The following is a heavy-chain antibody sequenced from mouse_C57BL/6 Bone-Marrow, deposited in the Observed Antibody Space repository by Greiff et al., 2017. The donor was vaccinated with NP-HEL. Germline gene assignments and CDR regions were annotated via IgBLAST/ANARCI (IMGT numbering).Heavy chain of an antibody. CDR2: IDPSDSYT. V-gene: IGHV1-69*01. J-gene: IGHJ2*01. Sequence: QVQLQQPGAELVMPGASVKLSCKASGYTFTSYWMHWVKQRPGQGLEWIGEIDPSDSYTNYNQKFKGKSTLTVDKSSSTAYMQLNILTSEDSAVYFCARANLLFDYWGQGTTLTVSS. CDR1: GYTFTSYW. CDR3: ARANLLFDY. D-gene: IGHD2-1*01.